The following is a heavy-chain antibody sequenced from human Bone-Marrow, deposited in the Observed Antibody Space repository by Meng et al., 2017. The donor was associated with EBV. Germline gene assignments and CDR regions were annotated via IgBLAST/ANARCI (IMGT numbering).Heavy chain of an antibody. CDR1: WASISSPTYY. CDR3: ATSYGYTSTY. D-gene: IGHD5-18*01. CDR2: MSYSSRTT. V-gene: IGHV4-39*07. J-gene: IGHJ4*02. Sequence: GSVPGLVPPSEPPSLTRSVSWASISSPTYYWGWIRQSPGKGLEWIGSMSYSSRTTYYNASLKTRVSISIDSSKNQFSLRLQSVTAADTAVYYCATSYGYTSTYWGPGTLVTVSS.